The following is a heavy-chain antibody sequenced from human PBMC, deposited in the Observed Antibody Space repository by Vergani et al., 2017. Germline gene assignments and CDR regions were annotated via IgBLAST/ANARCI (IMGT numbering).Heavy chain of an antibody. CDR2: IYYSGST. CDR1: GGSIRSTFYY. Sequence: QLQLQESDPGLVKPSETLSLTCTVPGGSIRSTFYYWGWIRQPPGKGLEWIVTIYYSGSTYYNPSLKSRVTISVDTSKNQFSLKLNSVTAADTAVYYCARHKEQLVPGNYYYYYYMDVWGKGTTVTVSS. J-gene: IGHJ6*03. D-gene: IGHD6-13*01. CDR3: ARHKEQLVPGNYYYYYYMDV. V-gene: IGHV4-39*01.